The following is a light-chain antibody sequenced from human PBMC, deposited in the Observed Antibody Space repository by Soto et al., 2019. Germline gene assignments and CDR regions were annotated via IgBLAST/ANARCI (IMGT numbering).Light chain of an antibody. J-gene: IGKJ1*01. CDR1: QSISNH. CDR2: AAS. Sequence: DIQITQSPSSLSASVEDRVIITCRASQSISNHLNWYQQKPGKAPKLLIFAASSLQSGVTSRFSGSRSGPDFTLTISSLQPEDFATYYCQQSYSSPPTFGQGTKVDIK. V-gene: IGKV1-39*01. CDR3: QQSYSSPPT.